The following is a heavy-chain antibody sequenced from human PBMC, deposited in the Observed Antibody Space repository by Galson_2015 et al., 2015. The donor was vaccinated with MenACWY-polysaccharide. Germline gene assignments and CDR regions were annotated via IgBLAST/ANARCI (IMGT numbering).Heavy chain of an antibody. Sequence: CAISGDSVSSNSAAWNWIRQSPSRGLEWLGRTYYRSKWYNDYAVSVKSRITINADTSKNQCSLQLNSVTPEDTAIYYCARRSLDNWYFDLWGRGTLVIVSS. CDR1: GDSVSSNSAA. D-gene: IGHD1-1*01. CDR3: ARRSLDNWYFDL. CDR2: TYYRSKWYN. V-gene: IGHV6-1*01. J-gene: IGHJ2*01.